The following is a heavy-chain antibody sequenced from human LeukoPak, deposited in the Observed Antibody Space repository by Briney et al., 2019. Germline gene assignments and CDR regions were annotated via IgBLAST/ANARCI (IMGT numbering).Heavy chain of an antibody. J-gene: IGHJ4*02. CDR1: GGSISDYY. CDR2: ISYGGSA. Sequence: KTSETLSLTCTVSGGSISDYYWSWIRQPPGKELEWIAYISYGGSANYNPSLKSRVTMSLDTSKNQFSLKLNSVTAADTAVYYCARDQYDTWSRRGNFDSWGQGTLVIVSS. CDR3: ARDQYDTWSRRGNFDS. V-gene: IGHV4-59*01. D-gene: IGHD3-3*01.